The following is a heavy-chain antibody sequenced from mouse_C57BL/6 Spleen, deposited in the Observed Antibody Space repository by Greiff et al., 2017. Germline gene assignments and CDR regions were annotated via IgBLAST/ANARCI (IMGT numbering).Heavy chain of an antibody. V-gene: IGHV1-74*01. CDR3: AISYDGPWFAY. CDR2: IHPADSDT. J-gene: IGHJ3*01. Sequence: QVQLQQSGAELVKPGASVKVSCKASGYTFTSYWMHWVKQRPGQGLEWIGRIHPADSDTNYNQKFKGKATLTVDKSSSTAYMQLRSLTSEDSAVYYCAISYDGPWFAYWGQGTLVTVSA. CDR1: GYTFTSYW. D-gene: IGHD2-3*01.